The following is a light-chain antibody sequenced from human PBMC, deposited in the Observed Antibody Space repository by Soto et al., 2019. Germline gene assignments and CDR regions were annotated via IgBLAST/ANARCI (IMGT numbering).Light chain of an antibody. CDR3: QQHNSYSIT. CDR1: QSISSW. Sequence: DIQMTQSPSTLSASVGDRVTITCRASQSISSWLAWYQQKPGQAPKLLIFKAASLERGVPSSFSGIGSGTEFTLTISSLQPDDFATYYCQQHNSYSITFGQGTRLEIK. V-gene: IGKV1-5*03. J-gene: IGKJ5*01. CDR2: KAA.